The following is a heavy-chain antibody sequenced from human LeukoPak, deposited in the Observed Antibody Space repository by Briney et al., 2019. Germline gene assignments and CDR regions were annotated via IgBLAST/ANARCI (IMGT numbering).Heavy chain of an antibody. CDR2: ISSSGNTI. Sequence: GGSLRLSCAISGFTFSDYFMNWIRQAPGKGLERVSYISSSGNTIYYADSVKGRFTISRDNSKNTLYLQINSLRAEDTAVYYCARDLSPREWLANPWNYWGQGTLVTVSS. CDR3: ARDLSPREWLANPWNY. V-gene: IGHV3-11*04. CDR1: GFTFSDYF. J-gene: IGHJ4*02. D-gene: IGHD6-19*01.